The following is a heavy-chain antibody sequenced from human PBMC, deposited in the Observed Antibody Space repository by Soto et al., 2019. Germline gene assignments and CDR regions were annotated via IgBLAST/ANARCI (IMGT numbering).Heavy chain of an antibody. Sequence: QVQLVQSGDEVKKPGASVKVSCKASGYTFTSYYMHWVRQAPGQGLEWMGIINPSGGSTTYAQKFQGRVTMTRDTSTSTVYMELSSLRSEDTAVYYCERGDIVAIFGMDVWGQGTTVTVSS. CDR3: ERGDIVAIFGMDV. J-gene: IGHJ6*02. CDR2: INPSGGST. V-gene: IGHV1-46*01. CDR1: GYTFTSYY. D-gene: IGHD5-12*01.